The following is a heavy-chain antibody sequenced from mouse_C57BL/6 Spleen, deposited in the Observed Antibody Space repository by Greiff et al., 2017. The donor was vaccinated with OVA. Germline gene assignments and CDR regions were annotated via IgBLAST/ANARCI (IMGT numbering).Heavy chain of an antibody. CDR3: ARDGEDYQFAY. CDR2: IYPGDGDT. Sequence: VQLQQSGPELVKPGASVKISCKASGYAFSSSWMNWVKQRPGQGLEWIGRIYPGDGDTNYNGKFKGKATLTADKSSSTAYMQLSSLTDDASAVCFCARDGEDYQFAYWGKGTLVTVS. J-gene: IGHJ3*01. CDR1: GYAFSSSW. V-gene: IGHV1-82*01. D-gene: IGHD2-4*01.